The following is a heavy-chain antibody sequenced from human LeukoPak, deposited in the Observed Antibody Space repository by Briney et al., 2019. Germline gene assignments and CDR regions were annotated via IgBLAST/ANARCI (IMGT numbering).Heavy chain of an antibody. J-gene: IGHJ6*02. D-gene: IGHD3-10*01. CDR2: ISYDGSNK. V-gene: IGHV3-30*18. CDR3: AKSGYYYYYYGMDV. CDR1: GFTFSSYG. Sequence: GGSLRLSCAASGFTFSSYGMHWVRQAPGKGLEWVAVISYDGSNKYYADSVKGRFTISRDNSKNTLYLQMNSLSAEDTAVYYCAKSGYYYYYYGMDVWGQGTTVTVSS.